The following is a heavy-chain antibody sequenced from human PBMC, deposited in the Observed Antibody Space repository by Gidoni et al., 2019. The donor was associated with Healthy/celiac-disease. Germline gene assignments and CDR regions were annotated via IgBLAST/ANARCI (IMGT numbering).Heavy chain of an antibody. Sequence: EVQLVESGGGLVQPGGSLRLSCAASGFTFRTFWMSWIRQAPGIGLEWVANINEDGSQMYYVGSVKGRFTISRDNAKNSLYLQMNSLRAEDTAVYYCVRDGYSGYDRAWDYWGQGALVTVSS. CDR1: GFTFRTFW. CDR3: VRDGYSGYDRAWDY. D-gene: IGHD5-12*01. J-gene: IGHJ4*02. CDR2: INEDGSQM. V-gene: IGHV3-7*04.